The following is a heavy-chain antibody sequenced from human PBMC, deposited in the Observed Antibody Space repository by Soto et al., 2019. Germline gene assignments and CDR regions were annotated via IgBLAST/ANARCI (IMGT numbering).Heavy chain of an antibody. Sequence: GGSLRLSCAASGFTFSSYAMSWVRQAPGKGLEWVSAISGSGGSTYYADSVKGRFTISRDNSKNTLYLQMNSLRAEDTAVYYCAKDHNDFWSGPHYYFDYWGQGTLVTVSS. CDR1: GFTFSSYA. D-gene: IGHD3-3*01. CDR3: AKDHNDFWSGPHYYFDY. V-gene: IGHV3-23*01. J-gene: IGHJ4*02. CDR2: ISGSGGST.